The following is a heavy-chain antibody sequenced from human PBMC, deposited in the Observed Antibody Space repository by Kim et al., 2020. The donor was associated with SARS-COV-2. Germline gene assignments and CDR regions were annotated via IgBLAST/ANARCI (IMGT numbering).Heavy chain of an antibody. CDR2: IKQDGSQK. CDR1: GADSGFIFGSYW. D-gene: IGHD2-15*01. J-gene: IGHJ4*02. V-gene: IGHV3-7*03. Sequence: GGSLRLSCAASGADSGFIFGSYWMTWVRQVPGKGLEWVANIKQDGSQKYYVDSVKGRFTISRDDAKNSVYLQMNSLRAEDTAVYYCVTHSPGSLKRFDYWGQGTLVTVSS. CDR3: VTHSPGSLKRFDY.